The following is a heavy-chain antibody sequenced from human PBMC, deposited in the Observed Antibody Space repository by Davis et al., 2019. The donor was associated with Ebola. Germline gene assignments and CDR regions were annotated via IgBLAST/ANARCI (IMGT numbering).Heavy chain of an antibody. Sequence: SETLSLTCAVSGGSISSSNWWSWVRQPPGKGLEWIGEIYHSGSTNYNPSLKSRVTISVDKSKNQFSLKLSSVTAADTAVYYCARETYYYDSSGYYRDAFDIWGQGTTVTVSS. CDR1: GGSISSSNW. J-gene: IGHJ3*02. D-gene: IGHD3-22*01. CDR3: ARETYYYDSSGYYRDAFDI. V-gene: IGHV4-4*02. CDR2: IYHSGST.